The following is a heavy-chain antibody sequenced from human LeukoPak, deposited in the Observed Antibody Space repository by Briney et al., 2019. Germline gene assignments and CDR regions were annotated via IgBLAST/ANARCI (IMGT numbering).Heavy chain of an antibody. CDR1: GGSFSGYY. CDR3: ARHDYNWKTFDY. Sequence: SETLSLTCAVYGGSFSGYYWSWIRQPPGKGLEWIGEINHSGSTNYNPSLKSRVTISVDTSKNQFSLKLSSVTAADTAVYYCARHDYNWKTFDYWGQGTLVTVSS. D-gene: IGHD1-1*01. CDR2: INHSGST. V-gene: IGHV4-34*01. J-gene: IGHJ4*02.